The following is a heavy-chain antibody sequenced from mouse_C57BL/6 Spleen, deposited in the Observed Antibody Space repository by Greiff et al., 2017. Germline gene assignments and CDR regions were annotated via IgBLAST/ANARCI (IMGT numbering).Heavy chain of an antibody. Sequence: QVQLQQSGAELVKPGASVKLSCKASGYTFTEYTIHWVKQRSGQGLEWIGWFYPGSGSIKYNEKFKDKATLTADKSSSTVYMELSRLTSEDSAVXCCARHEASTVVALYWYFDVWGTGTTVTVSS. D-gene: IGHD1-1*01. J-gene: IGHJ1*03. V-gene: IGHV1-62-2*01. CDR3: ARHEASTVVALYWYFDV. CDR1: GYTFTEYT. CDR2: FYPGSGSI.